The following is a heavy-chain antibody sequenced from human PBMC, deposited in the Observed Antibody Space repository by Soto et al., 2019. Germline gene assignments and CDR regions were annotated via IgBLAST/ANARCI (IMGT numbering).Heavy chain of an antibody. Sequence: QVQLVQSGAEVRMPGASVKVSCKASGYTFKSYGIAWVRQAPGQAPEWVGWISPNNDNTHFAQKFQDRVTMATDTSTKSVYMELRRLTSDDTAVYYCARDDCFDTTCYMGDYWGQGTLVTVSS. J-gene: IGHJ4*02. V-gene: IGHV1-18*01. CDR2: ISPNNDNT. CDR3: ARDDCFDTTCYMGDY. D-gene: IGHD1-26*01. CDR1: GYTFKSYG.